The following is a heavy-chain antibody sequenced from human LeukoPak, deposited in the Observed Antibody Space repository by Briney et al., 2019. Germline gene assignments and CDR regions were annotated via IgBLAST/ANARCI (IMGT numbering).Heavy chain of an antibody. D-gene: IGHD1-1*01. Sequence: SVKVSCKASGGTFSSYAISWVRQAPGQGLEWMGGIIPIFGTANYAQKFQGRVTITADESTSTAYMELRSLRSEDTAVYYCARDFSGTSISWFDPWGQGTLVTVSS. V-gene: IGHV1-69*01. CDR1: GGTFSSYA. CDR3: ARDFSGTSISWFDP. J-gene: IGHJ5*02. CDR2: IIPIFGTA.